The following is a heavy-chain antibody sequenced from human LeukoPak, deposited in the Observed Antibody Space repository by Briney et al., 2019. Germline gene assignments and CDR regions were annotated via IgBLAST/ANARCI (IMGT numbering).Heavy chain of an antibody. CDR3: ARENGGKWELLGGLDY. CDR2: ISTSSSYI. CDR1: GFTFSTYS. D-gene: IGHD1-26*01. J-gene: IGHJ4*02. Sequence: GGSLRLPCAASGFTFSTYSMSWVRQAPGKGLEWVSSISTSSSYIYYVDSVKGRFTISRDNARNSLYLQMNSLRAEDTAVYYCARENGGKWELLGGLDYRGQGTLVTVSS. V-gene: IGHV3-21*01.